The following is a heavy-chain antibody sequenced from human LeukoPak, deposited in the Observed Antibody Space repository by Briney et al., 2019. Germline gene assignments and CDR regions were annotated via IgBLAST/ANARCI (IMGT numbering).Heavy chain of an antibody. J-gene: IGHJ5*02. Sequence: GGSLRLSCVASGFTFSSYWMSWVRQAPGKGLEWVANINQDGSEKYDVDSAKGRFTISRDNSKNTLYLQMNSLRAEDTAVYYCAKLGAGCTNGVCLNWFDPWGQGTLVTVSS. CDR2: INQDGSEK. D-gene: IGHD2-8*01. CDR1: GFTFSSYW. V-gene: IGHV3-7*03. CDR3: AKLGAGCTNGVCLNWFDP.